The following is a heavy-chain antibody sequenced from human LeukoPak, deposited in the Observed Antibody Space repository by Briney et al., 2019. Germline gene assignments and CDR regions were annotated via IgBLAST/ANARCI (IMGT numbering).Heavy chain of an antibody. J-gene: IGHJ4*02. V-gene: IGHV4-4*02. D-gene: IGHD6-19*01. Sequence: SETLSLTCAVSGVSVTSGYWWSWVRQSPGRGLEWIGEISRSGSTTYMPFLKSRLSMSMDRSKNEFSLKLTSVAAADTATYFCAASSGWWRLDYWGQGALVTV. CDR3: AASSGWWRLDY. CDR1: GVSVTSGYW. CDR2: ISRSGST.